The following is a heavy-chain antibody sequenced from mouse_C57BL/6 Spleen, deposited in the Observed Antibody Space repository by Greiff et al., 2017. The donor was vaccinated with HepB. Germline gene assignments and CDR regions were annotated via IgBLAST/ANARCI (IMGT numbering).Heavy chain of an antibody. CDR3: ASSATTVVADY. D-gene: IGHD1-1*01. J-gene: IGHJ2*01. Sequence: VQPQQSGAELVKPGASVKISCKASGYAFSSYWMNWVKQRPGKGLEWIGQIYPGDGDTNYNRKFKGKATLTADKSSSTAYMQLSSLTSEDSAVYFCASSATTVVADYWGQGTTLTVSS. V-gene: IGHV1-80*01. CDR2: IYPGDGDT. CDR1: GYAFSSYW.